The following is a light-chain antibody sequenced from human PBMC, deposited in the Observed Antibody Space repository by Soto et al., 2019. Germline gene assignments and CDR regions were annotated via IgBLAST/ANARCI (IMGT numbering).Light chain of an antibody. CDR1: QSVGRT. V-gene: IGKV3-15*01. CDR2: GAS. Sequence: EIVMTQSPATLSVSPGERATLSCRASQSVGRTLAWYQQKPGQAPRLLIYGASTRATGIPARFSGSGSGTEFTLTISSLQSVDYSCQQYNHWPPLTFGGGTKVEIK. J-gene: IGKJ4*01. CDR3: QQYNHWPPLT.